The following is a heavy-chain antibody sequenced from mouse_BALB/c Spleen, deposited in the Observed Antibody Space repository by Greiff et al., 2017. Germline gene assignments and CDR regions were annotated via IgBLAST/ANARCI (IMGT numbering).Heavy chain of an antibody. CDR1: GFTFSSYT. Sequence: EVQGVESGGGLVQPGGSLKLSCAASGFTFSSYTMSWVRQTPEKRLEWVAYISNGGGSTYYPDTVKGRFTISRDNAKNTLYLQMSSLKSEDTAMYYCARHEGFAWFAYWGQGTLVTVSA. D-gene: IGHD3-3*01. CDR2: ISNGGGST. J-gene: IGHJ3*01. CDR3: ARHEGFAWFAY. V-gene: IGHV5-12-2*01.